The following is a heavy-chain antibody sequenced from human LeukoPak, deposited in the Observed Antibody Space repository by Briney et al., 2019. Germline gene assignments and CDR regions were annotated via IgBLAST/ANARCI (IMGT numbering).Heavy chain of an antibody. J-gene: IGHJ4*02. CDR1: GFTFSSYA. D-gene: IGHD6-13*01. Sequence: PSGGSLRLSCAASGFTFSSYAMSWVRQAPGKGLEWVSAISGSGGSTYYADSVKGRFTISRDNSKNTLYLQMNSLRAEDTAVYYCAKEGWSSWYDDGKNFDYWGQGTLVTVSS. CDR3: AKEGWSSWYDDGKNFDY. CDR2: ISGSGGST. V-gene: IGHV3-23*01.